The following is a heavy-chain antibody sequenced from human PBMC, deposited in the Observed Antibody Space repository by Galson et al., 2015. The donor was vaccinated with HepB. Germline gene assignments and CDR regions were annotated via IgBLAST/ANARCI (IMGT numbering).Heavy chain of an antibody. Sequence: SLRLSCAASGFSFSSYTMNWVRQAPGKGLEWVSSISGGSSYIYYADSVKGRFTISRDNANNSLYLQMSSLRVEDTAVYYCTRDPGRFAFDHWGQGTLVTVSS. J-gene: IGHJ4*02. D-gene: IGHD3-10*01. CDR3: TRDPGRFAFDH. V-gene: IGHV3-21*01. CDR2: ISGGSSYI. CDR1: GFSFSSYT.